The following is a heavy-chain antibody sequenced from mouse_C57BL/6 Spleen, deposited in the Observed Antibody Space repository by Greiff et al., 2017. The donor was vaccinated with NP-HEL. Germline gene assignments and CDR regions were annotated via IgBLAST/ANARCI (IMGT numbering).Heavy chain of an antibody. CDR3: ARGTTVVAPHWYFDV. CDR2: IYPGSGST. D-gene: IGHD1-1*01. J-gene: IGHJ1*03. V-gene: IGHV1-55*01. Sequence: QVQLQQPGAELVKPGASVKMSCKASGYTFTSYWITWVKQRPGQGLEWIGDIYPGSGSTNYNEKFKSKATLTVDTSSSTAYRQLSSLTSEDSAVYYCARGTTVVAPHWYFDVWGTGTTVTVSS. CDR1: GYTFTSYW.